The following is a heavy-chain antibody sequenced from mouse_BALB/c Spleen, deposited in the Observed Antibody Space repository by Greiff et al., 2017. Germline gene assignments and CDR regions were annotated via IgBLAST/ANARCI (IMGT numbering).Heavy chain of an antibody. CDR1: GYTFTDYN. J-gene: IGHJ1*01. D-gene: IGHD2-10*02. Sequence: VHVKQSGPELVKPGASVKISCKASGYTFTDYNMHWVKQSHGKSLEWIGYIYPYNGGTGYNQKFKSKATLTVDNSSSTAYMELRSLTSEDSAVYYCARSGYGNYRGYFDVWGAGTTVTVSS. V-gene: IGHV1S29*02. CDR3: ARSGYGNYRGYFDV. CDR2: IYPYNGGT.